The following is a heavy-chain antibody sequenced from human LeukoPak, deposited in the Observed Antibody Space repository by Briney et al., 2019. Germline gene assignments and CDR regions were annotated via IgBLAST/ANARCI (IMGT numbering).Heavy chain of an antibody. Sequence: KASETLSLTCAVYGGSFSGYYWSWIRQPPGKGLEWIGEINHSGSTNYNPSLKSRVTISVDTSKNQFSLKLSSVTAADTAVYYCARVNWYYDFWSGYSPPYYYYYYMDVWGKGTTVTVSS. J-gene: IGHJ6*03. CDR3: ARVNWYYDFWSGYSPPYYYYYYMDV. CDR1: GGSFSGYY. V-gene: IGHV4-34*01. D-gene: IGHD3-3*01. CDR2: INHSGST.